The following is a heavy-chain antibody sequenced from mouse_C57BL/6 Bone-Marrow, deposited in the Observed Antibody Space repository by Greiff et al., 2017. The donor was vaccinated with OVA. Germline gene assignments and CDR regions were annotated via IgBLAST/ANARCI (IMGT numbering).Heavy chain of an antibody. V-gene: IGHV5-6*01. CDR3: ARLYWFAY. J-gene: IGHJ3*01. CDR2: ISSGGSYT. Sequence: EVQLVASWGDLVKPGGSLKLSCAASGFTFSSYGMSWVRQTPDKRLEWVATISSGGSYTYYPDSVKGRFTISRDNAKNTLYLQMSSLKSEDTAMYYCARLYWFAYWGQGTLVTVSA. CDR1: GFTFSSYG.